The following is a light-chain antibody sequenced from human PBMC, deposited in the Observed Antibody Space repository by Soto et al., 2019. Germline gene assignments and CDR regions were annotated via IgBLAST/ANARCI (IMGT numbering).Light chain of an antibody. Sequence: QPVLTQSPSASASLGASVKLTCTLSGGHNKYAIAWHQQQPEKGPRYLMKLNSDGSHTKGDGIPDRFSGSSSGSERYLTISGLQSEDEADYYCQTWGTGSWLFGGGTKLTVL. J-gene: IGLJ3*02. CDR3: QTWGTGSWL. CDR2: LNSDGSH. CDR1: GGHNKYA. V-gene: IGLV4-69*01.